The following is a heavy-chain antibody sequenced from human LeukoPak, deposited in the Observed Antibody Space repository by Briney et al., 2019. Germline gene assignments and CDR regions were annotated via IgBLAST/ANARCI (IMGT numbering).Heavy chain of an antibody. CDR2: INPNSGGT. V-gene: IGHV1-2*02. CDR1: GYTFTYYY. D-gene: IGHD3-22*01. CDR3: ARDKDYYDSSGYYGYDAFDI. J-gene: IGHJ3*02. Sequence: ASVKVSCKVSGYTFTYYYIHWVRQAPGQGLEWMGWINPNSGGTNYAQKFQGRVTMTRDTSISTAYMELSRLRSDDTAVYYCARDKDYYDSSGYYGYDAFDIWGQGTMVTVSS.